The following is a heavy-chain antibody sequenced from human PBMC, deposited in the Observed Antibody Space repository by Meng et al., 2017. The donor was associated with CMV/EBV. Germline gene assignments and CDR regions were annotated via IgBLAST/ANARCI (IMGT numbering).Heavy chain of an antibody. D-gene: IGHD3-10*01. Sequence: ESLRLSCAVYGGSFSGYYWSWIRQPPGKGLEWIGEINHSGSTNYNPSLKSRVTISVDTSKNQFSLKLSSVTAADTAVYYCARGGSGSMVRGVIRRFGPWGQGTLVTVSS. CDR1: GGSFSGYY. J-gene: IGHJ5*02. CDR2: INHSGST. V-gene: IGHV4-34*01. CDR3: ARGGSGSMVRGVIRRFGP.